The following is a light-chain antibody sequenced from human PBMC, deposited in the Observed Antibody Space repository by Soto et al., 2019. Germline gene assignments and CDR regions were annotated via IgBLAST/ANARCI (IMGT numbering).Light chain of an antibody. CDR1: QSISSW. J-gene: IGKJ2*01. CDR2: DAS. Sequence: DIQMTQAPSTLSASVEDRVTITCRASQSISSWLAWYQQKPGQAPKLLIYDASCLESGVPSMFSGSGSGTESTLTISSLQPDDFAAYYCQQYKSYSLTLGPGTKLEIK. CDR3: QQYKSYSLT. V-gene: IGKV1-5*01.